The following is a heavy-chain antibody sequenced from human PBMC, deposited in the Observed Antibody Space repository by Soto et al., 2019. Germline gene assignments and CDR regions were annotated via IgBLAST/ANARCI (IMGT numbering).Heavy chain of an antibody. CDR2: ISAYDGKT. CDR3: ARDPHEFWTSYWFDP. Sequence: ASVKVSCKTAGYTFNTYGINWVRQAPGQGLELMGWISAYDGKTTYAEKFQGRVTLTTDTSTSTAYMELRSLRSDDTAIYYCARDPHEFWTSYWFDPWGQGTPVTVSS. CDR1: GYTFNTYG. D-gene: IGHD3-3*01. J-gene: IGHJ5*02. V-gene: IGHV1-18*01.